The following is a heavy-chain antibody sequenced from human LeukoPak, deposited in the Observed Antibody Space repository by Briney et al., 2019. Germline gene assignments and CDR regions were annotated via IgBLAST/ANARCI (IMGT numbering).Heavy chain of an antibody. J-gene: IGHJ4*02. CDR2: IPYDGSNK. CDR1: GFTFSSFG. CDR3: AKEGGFTMDY. Sequence: GGSLRLSCAASGFTFSSFGMHWVRQAPGKELEWVSFIPYDGSNKYYADSVKGRFTISRDNSKNTLYLQMNSLRAEDTAVYYCAKEGGFTMDYWGQGTLVTVSS. D-gene: IGHD3-10*01. V-gene: IGHV3-30*02.